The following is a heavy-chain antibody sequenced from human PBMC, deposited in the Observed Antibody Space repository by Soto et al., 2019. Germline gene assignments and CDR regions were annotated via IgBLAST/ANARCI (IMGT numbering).Heavy chain of an antibody. CDR2: IYYSGST. CDR1: GGSISSYY. J-gene: IGHJ4*02. CDR3: ARDGYSSSWYPGYFDY. Sequence: SSETLSLTCTVSGGSISSYYWSWIRQPPGKGLEWIGYIYYSGSTNYNPSLKSRVTISVDTSKNQFSLKLSSVTAADTAVYYCARDGYSSSWYPGYFDYWGQGTLVTVSS. V-gene: IGHV4-59*01. D-gene: IGHD6-13*01.